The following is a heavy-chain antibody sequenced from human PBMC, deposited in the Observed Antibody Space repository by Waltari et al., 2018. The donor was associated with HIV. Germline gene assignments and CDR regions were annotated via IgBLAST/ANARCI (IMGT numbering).Heavy chain of an antibody. Sequence: QLQLQESGPGLVKPSETLSLTCTVSGGSISSSSYYWGWIRQPPGKGLEWIGSIYYSGSTYYNPSLKSRVTISVDTSKNQFSLKLSSVTAADTAVYYCARLSGVVRGVINAFDIWGQGTMVTVSS. V-gene: IGHV4-39*01. CDR1: GGSISSSSYY. J-gene: IGHJ3*02. CDR2: IYYSGST. CDR3: ARLSGVVRGVINAFDI. D-gene: IGHD3-10*01.